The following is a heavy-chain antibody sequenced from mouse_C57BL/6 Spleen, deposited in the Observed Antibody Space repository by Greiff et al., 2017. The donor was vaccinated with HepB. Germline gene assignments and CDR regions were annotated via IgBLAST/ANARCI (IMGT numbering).Heavy chain of an antibody. CDR1: GFSFNTYA. D-gene: IGHD2-4*01. V-gene: IGHV10-1*01. Sequence: VQRVESGGGLVQPKGSLKLSCAASGFSFNTYAMNWVRQAPGKGLEWVARIRSKSNNYATYYADSVKDRFTISRDDSESMLYLQMNNLKTEDTAMYYCVRADYDYDGAWFAYWGQGTLVTVSA. CDR3: VRADYDYDGAWFAY. CDR2: IRSKSNNYAT. J-gene: IGHJ3*01.